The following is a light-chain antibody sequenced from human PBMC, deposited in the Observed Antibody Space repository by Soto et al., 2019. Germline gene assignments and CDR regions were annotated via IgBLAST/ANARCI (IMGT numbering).Light chain of an antibody. CDR2: EVS. CDR1: SSDIGGYNY. V-gene: IGLV2-14*01. CDR3: SSYTSNSTPVV. J-gene: IGLJ2*01. Sequence: QSALTQPASVSGSPGQSITISCTGTSSDIGGYNYVSWYQQHPGKAPRLMIYEVSYRPSGVSNRFSGSKSGNTASLTISGLQAEDEGDYFCSSYTSNSTPVVFGGGTKLTVL.